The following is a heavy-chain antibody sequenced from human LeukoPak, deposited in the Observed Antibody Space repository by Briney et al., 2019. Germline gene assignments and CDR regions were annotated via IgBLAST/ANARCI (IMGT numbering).Heavy chain of an antibody. CDR2: FDPEDGET. V-gene: IGHV1-24*01. Sequence: ASVKLSCTVSGYTLTELSMHWVRQAPGKGLEWRGGFDPEDGETIYAKKSQGRVTMTEDTSTDTAYMELSSLRSEDTAVYYCAKDLGLRYCSGDGCYSDLVLSNWFDPWGQGTLVTVSS. J-gene: IGHJ5*02. CDR1: GYTLTELS. CDR3: AKDLGLRYCSGDGCYSDLVLSNWFDP. D-gene: IGHD2-15*01.